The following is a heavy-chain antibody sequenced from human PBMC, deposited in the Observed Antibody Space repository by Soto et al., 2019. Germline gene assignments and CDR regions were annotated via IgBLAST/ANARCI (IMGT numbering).Heavy chain of an antibody. CDR3: AGGPVSPALYSSSGMGV. J-gene: IGHJ6*02. CDR1: GYTFTSYD. CDR2: MNPNSGNT. Sequence: QVQLVQSGAEVKKPGASVKVSCKASGYTFTSYDINWVRQATGQGLEWMGWMNPNSGNTGYAQKFQGRVTMTRNTPINTPNMGLSSLSSEDTAGYYCAGGPVSPALYSSSGMGVWGQGTTATVSS. V-gene: IGHV1-8*01.